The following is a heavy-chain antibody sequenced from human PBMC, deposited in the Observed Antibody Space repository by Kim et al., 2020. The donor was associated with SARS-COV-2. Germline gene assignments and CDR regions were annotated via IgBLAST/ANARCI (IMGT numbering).Heavy chain of an antibody. J-gene: IGHJ4*02. Sequence: NPSLKSRGTLSLDTSKNQFSLKLSSVTAADTAMYYCARDSGWLQPIDSWGQGTLVTVSS. V-gene: IGHV4-4*07. CDR3: ARDSGWLQPIDS. D-gene: IGHD6-19*01.